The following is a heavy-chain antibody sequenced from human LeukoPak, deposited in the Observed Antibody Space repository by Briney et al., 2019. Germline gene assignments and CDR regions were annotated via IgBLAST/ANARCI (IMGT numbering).Heavy chain of an antibody. CDR1: GYTFTSYG. Sequence: APVKVSCKASGYTFTSYGISWVGQAPGQGVEWKGWISAYNGNKKYAQKLQGRVTMTTDTSTSTAYMELRSLRSDDTAVYYCARDPGYCTNGVCYTDYYYYYGMDVWGQGTTVTVSS. D-gene: IGHD2-8*01. V-gene: IGHV1-18*01. J-gene: IGHJ6*02. CDR2: ISAYNGNK. CDR3: ARDPGYCTNGVCYTDYYYYYGMDV.